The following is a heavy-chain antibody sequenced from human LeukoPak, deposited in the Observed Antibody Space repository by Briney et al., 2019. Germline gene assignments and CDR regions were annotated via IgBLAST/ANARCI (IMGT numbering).Heavy chain of an antibody. CDR1: GITLSNYG. CDR3: AKRGVVIRVILVGFHKEANYFDS. V-gene: IGHV3-23*01. D-gene: IGHD3-22*01. Sequence: GGSLRLSCAVSGITLSNYGMSWVRQAPGKGLEWVADISGSGGRTNYADSVKGRFTISRDNPKNTLYLQMNSLRAEDTAVYFCAKRGVVIRVILVGFHKEANYFDSWGQGVLVTVSS. J-gene: IGHJ4*02. CDR2: ISGSGGRT.